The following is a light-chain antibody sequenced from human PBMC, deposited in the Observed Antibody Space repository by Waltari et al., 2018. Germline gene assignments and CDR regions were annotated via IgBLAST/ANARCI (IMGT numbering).Light chain of an antibody. Sequence: DIQMTQSPPSLSASVGDRVTITCRASQAITNYLNWYQQKPGKAPKLLIHDASKLETEVPSRFSGSQSGTHFTLTISSLQPEDIGTYYCQRYDNLPIFAFGPGTKVEI. J-gene: IGKJ3*01. CDR3: QRYDNLPIFA. V-gene: IGKV1-33*01. CDR1: QAITNY. CDR2: DAS.